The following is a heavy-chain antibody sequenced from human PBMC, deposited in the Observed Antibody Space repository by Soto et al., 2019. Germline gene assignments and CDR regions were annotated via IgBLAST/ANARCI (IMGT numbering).Heavy chain of an antibody. CDR2: IYHSGST. D-gene: IGHD2-2*02. V-gene: IGHV4-4*02. J-gene: IGHJ1*01. CDR3: ARDRYCSSTSCYTGYFQH. Sequence: PSETLYLRCAVSGGSISSSNWWSWVRQPPGKGLEWIGEIYHSGSTNYNPSLKSRVTISVDKSKNQFSLKLSSVTAADTAVYYCARDRYCSSTSCYTGYFQHWGQGTLATVS. CDR1: GGSISSSNW.